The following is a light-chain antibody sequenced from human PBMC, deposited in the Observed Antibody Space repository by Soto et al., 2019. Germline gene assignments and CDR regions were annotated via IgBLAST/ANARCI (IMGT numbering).Light chain of an antibody. CDR2: DAS. J-gene: IGKJ4*01. CDR1: QSVSTW. V-gene: IGKV3-11*01. CDR3: QHRANWPLT. Sequence: DIVLTQSPATLSLSPGERATLSCRASQSVSTWLVWYQQKPGQAPRLLLYDASTRASDIPARFSGSGSGTDFTLTISSLEPDDFAVYYCQHRANWPLTFGGGTKVEIK.